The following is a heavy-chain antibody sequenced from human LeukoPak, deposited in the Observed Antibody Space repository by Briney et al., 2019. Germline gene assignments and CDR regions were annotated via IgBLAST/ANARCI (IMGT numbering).Heavy chain of an antibody. J-gene: IGHJ4*02. CDR2: INAGNGNT. CDR1: GYTFTSYA. Sequence: ASVKVSCKASGYTFTSYAMHWVRQAPGQRLEWMGWINAGNGNTKYSQKFQGRVTITRDTSASTAHMELSSLRSEDTAVYYCARDLTYYYGSGSLTGGDYWGQGTLVTVSS. CDR3: ARDLTYYYGSGSLTGGDY. V-gene: IGHV1-3*01. D-gene: IGHD3-10*01.